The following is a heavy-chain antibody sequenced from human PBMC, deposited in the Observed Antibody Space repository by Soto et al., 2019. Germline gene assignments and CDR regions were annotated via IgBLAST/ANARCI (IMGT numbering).Heavy chain of an antibody. CDR1: GFTFDNYA. J-gene: IGHJ2*01. V-gene: IGHV3-9*01. CDR3: VKDLRERITWYVDL. CDR2: ISWNSGKI. D-gene: IGHD1-26*01. Sequence: EVQLVESGGGLVQPGRSLRLSCQTLGFTFDNYAMHWVRQAPGKGLEWVSGISWNSGKIGYADSVKGRFTISRDNAKKSLHLEVTSLRAEDTAFYYCVKDLRERITWYVDLWGRGTLVTVSS.